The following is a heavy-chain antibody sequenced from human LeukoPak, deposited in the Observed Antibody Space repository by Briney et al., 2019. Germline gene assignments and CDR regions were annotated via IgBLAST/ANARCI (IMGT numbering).Heavy chain of an antibody. Sequence: ASVKVSCKASGYTFTSYDINCVRQATGQGLEWMEWMNPNSGNTGYAQKFQGRVTMTRNTSISTAYMELSSLRSEDTAVYYCARSRGGVLRFLEWLPDYWGQGTLVTVSS. J-gene: IGHJ4*02. CDR1: GYTFTSYD. V-gene: IGHV1-8*01. CDR3: ARSRGGVLRFLEWLPDY. D-gene: IGHD3-3*01. CDR2: MNPNSGNT.